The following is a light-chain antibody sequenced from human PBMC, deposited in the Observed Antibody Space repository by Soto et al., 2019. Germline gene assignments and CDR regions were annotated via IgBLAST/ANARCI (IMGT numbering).Light chain of an antibody. Sequence: DIQMTQSPSTLSASVGDRVTITCRASQSISNWLAWYQQKPRKAPKLLIYAASTLQSGVPSRFSGSGSGTEFTLTINSLQPEDFATYYCQQYNSYSGTFGQGTKVDI. J-gene: IGKJ1*01. CDR2: AAS. CDR3: QQYNSYSGT. V-gene: IGKV1-5*01. CDR1: QSISNW.